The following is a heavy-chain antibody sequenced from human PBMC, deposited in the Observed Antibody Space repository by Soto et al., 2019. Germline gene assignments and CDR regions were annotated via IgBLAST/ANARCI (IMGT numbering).Heavy chain of an antibody. D-gene: IGHD6-13*01. V-gene: IGHV1-69*13. CDR2: IIPIFGTA. J-gene: IGHJ4*02. Sequence: SVKVSCKASGGTFRSYAISWVRQAPGQGLEWMGGIIPIFGTANYAQKFQGRVTITAYESTSTAYMELSSLRSEDTAVYYCARASKRGIAAAGILDYWGQGTLVTVSS. CDR3: ARASKRGIAAAGILDY. CDR1: GGTFRSYA.